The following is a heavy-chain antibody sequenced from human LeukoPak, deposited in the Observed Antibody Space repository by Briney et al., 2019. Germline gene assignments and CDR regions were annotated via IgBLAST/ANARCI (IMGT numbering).Heavy chain of an antibody. D-gene: IGHD3-9*01. Sequence: SETLSLTCTVSGGSISSYYWSWIRQPPGKGLEWFGYIYYSGSTNYNPSLKSRVTISVDTSKNQFSLKLSSVTAADTAVYYCARDLGRYWFDPWGQGTLVTVSS. CDR1: GGSISSYY. V-gene: IGHV4-59*01. CDR2: IYYSGST. CDR3: ARDLGRYWFDP. J-gene: IGHJ5*02.